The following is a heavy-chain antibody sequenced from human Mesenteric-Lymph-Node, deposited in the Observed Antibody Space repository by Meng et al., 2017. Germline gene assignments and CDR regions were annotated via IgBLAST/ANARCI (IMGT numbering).Heavy chain of an antibody. V-gene: IGHV3-21*01. CDR3: ARDPGGEAAIGL. D-gene: IGHD2-2*01. CDR1: GFTFSSYS. Sequence: EVQREESGGGRVKQGGSRRRSCAASGFTFSSYSMNWVRQAPGKGLEWVSSISSSSSYIYYADSVKGRFTISRDNAKNSLYLQMNSLRAEDTALYYCARDPGGEAAIGLWGRGTLVTVSS. CDR2: ISSSSSYI. J-gene: IGHJ2*01.